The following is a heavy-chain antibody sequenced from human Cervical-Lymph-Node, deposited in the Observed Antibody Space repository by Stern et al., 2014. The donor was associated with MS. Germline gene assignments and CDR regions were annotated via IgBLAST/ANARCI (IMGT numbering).Heavy chain of an antibody. D-gene: IGHD2-15*01. CDR2: IIPLLGLA. CDR3: ARGVVSNRAAATLHNLFDP. Sequence: VQLVESGAEVKKPGSSMNVSCKTSGGTFSSSYAITWMRQAPGQGLEWMGRIIPLLGLANYAEKFQGRVSITADKSTSTTYMELSSLTSEDTAVYYCARGVVSNRAAATLHNLFDPWGQGTLVTVSS. J-gene: IGHJ5*02. CDR1: GGTFSSSYA. V-gene: IGHV1-69*09.